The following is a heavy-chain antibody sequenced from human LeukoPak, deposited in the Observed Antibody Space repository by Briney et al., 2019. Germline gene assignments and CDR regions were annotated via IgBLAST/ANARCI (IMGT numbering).Heavy chain of an antibody. D-gene: IGHD2-2*02. V-gene: IGHV3-23*01. Sequence: GSLRLSCSASGFTFINYAMTWVRQAPGRGLEWVSAISSSGGRTYYADSVKGRFTISRDNSKNTLYLQLSSLRAEDTAVYYCAKDLVVVPAAILTNWFDPWGKGTLVTVSS. CDR1: GFTFINYA. CDR3: AKDLVVVPAAILTNWFDP. J-gene: IGHJ5*02. CDR2: ISSSGGRT.